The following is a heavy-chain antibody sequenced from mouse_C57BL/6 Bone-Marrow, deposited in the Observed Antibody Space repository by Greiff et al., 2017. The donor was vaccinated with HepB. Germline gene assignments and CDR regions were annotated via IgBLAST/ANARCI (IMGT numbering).Heavy chain of an antibody. J-gene: IGHJ4*01. CDR3: ARLGRGYYAMDY. D-gene: IGHD4-1*01. Sequence: QVQLQQSGPGLVAPSQSLSITCTVSGFSLTSYGVHWVRQPPGKGLEWLVVIWSDGSTTYNSALKSRLSISKDNSKSQVFLKMNSLQTDDTAMYYCARLGRGYYAMDYWGQGTSVTVSS. CDR1: GFSLTSYG. V-gene: IGHV2-6*03. CDR2: IWSDGST.